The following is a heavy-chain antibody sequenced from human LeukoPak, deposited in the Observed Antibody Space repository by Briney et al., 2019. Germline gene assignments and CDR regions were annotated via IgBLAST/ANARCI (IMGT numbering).Heavy chain of an antibody. CDR3: ARDPSSIVVVTATSDAFDI. CDR2: ISAYNGNT. V-gene: IGHV1-18*01. D-gene: IGHD2-21*02. CDR1: GYTFTSYG. Sequence: ASVKVSCKASGYTFTSYGISWVRQAPGQGLEWMGWISAYNGNTNYAQKLQGRVTMTTDTSTSTAYMDLRSLRSDDTAVYYCARDPSSIVVVTATSDAFDIWGQGTMVTVSS. J-gene: IGHJ3*02.